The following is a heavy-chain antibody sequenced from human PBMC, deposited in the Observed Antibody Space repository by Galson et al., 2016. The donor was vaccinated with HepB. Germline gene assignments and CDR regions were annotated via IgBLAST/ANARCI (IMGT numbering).Heavy chain of an antibody. CDR1: GFSFSSYS. CDR3: VKDRSITVPAMDAFDL. Sequence: SLRLSCAASGFSFSSYSMHWARQAPGKGLEYIATISGNAGRTYYVDSVKGRFTISRDNAKKTVDLHMSRLRPEDTGVFYCVKDRSITVPAMDAFDLWGQGTMVIVSS. D-gene: IGHD6-6*01. CDR2: ISGNAGRT. J-gene: IGHJ3*01. V-gene: IGHV3-64D*08.